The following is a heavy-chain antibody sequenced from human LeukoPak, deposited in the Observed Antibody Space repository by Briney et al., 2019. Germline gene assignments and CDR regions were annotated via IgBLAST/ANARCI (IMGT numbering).Heavy chain of an antibody. D-gene: IGHD3-16*02. J-gene: IGHJ3*02. CDR3: VSGNDPDSTWENYRLDAFDI. Sequence: GGSLRLSCAASGYTFSHYSVNWVRQAPGKGLEWVSSISSTSDCIYYADSVKGRFTISRDNTKSSLYLQMNSLRAEDTAVYYCVSGNDPDSTWENYRLDAFDIWGQGTTVIVSS. CDR1: GYTFSHYS. V-gene: IGHV3-21*01. CDR2: ISSTSDCI.